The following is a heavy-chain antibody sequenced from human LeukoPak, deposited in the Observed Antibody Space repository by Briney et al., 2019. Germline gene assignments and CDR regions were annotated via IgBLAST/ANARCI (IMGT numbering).Heavy chain of an antibody. CDR1: GFTFNNYA. D-gene: IGHD3-22*01. Sequence: GGSLRLSCAASGFTFNNYAMSWFRQTPGKGLEWVSAISGSGGSTYYADSVKGRFTISRDNSKNTLYLQMNSLRAEDTAVYYCAKDLGDSSLHWGQGTLVTVSS. CDR3: AKDLGDSSLH. J-gene: IGHJ4*02. V-gene: IGHV3-23*01. CDR2: ISGSGGST.